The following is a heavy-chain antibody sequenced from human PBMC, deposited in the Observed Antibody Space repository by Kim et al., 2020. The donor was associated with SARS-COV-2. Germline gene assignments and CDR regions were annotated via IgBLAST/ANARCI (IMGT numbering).Heavy chain of an antibody. V-gene: IGHV4-30-2*05. J-gene: IGHJ4*02. CDR3: ARGYFVYWEFDY. Sequence: YYNPALKSRVTIAVDTSKNQFSLKLSAVTAADTAVYYCARGYFVYWEFDYWGQGTLVTVSS. D-gene: IGHD3-9*01.